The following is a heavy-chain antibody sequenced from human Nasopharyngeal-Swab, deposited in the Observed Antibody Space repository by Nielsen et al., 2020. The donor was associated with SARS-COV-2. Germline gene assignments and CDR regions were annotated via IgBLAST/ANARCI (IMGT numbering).Heavy chain of an antibody. CDR1: GIPFDDYA. D-gene: IGHD5-24*01. Sequence: SLKISCTASGIPFDDYAMHWVRQVPGRGLEWVAIISWNSDSIGYADSVKGRFTISRDNAKNSLYLQMNSLRAEDTALYYCAGRWLGGYFYGLNVWGQGTTVTVSS. CDR2: ISWNSDSI. V-gene: IGHV3-9*01. CDR3: AGRWLGGYFYGLNV. J-gene: IGHJ6*02.